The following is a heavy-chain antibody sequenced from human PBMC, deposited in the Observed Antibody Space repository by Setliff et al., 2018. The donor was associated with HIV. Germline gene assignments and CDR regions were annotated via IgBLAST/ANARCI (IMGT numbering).Heavy chain of an antibody. D-gene: IGHD3-22*01. CDR2: IHPIDSDI. CDR3: ARVGDTSGYYFYIFDL. J-gene: IGHJ3*01. CDR1: GYSFTSYW. Sequence: GASVKISCQGSGYSFTSYWIGWVRQMPEKGLEWMGIIHPIDSDIRYNPSFQGQVTISADKSISTAYLQWSSLKTSDTAMYYCARVGDTSGYYFYIFDLWGQGTMVTVSS. V-gene: IGHV5-51*03.